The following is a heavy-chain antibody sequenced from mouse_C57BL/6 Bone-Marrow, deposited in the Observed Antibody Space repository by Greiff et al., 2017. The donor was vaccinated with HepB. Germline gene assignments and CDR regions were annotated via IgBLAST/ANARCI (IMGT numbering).Heavy chain of an antibody. J-gene: IGHJ3*01. V-gene: IGHV5-9-1*02. CDR1: GFTFSSYA. CDR2: ISSGGDYI. CDR3: TRDGGTGTGFAY. D-gene: IGHD4-1*01. Sequence: DVMLVESGEGLVKPGGSLKLSCAASGFTFSSYAMSWVRQTPEKRLEWVAYISSGGDYIYYADTVKGRFTISRDNARNTLYLQMSSLKSEDTAMYYCTRDGGTGTGFAYWGQGTLVTVSA.